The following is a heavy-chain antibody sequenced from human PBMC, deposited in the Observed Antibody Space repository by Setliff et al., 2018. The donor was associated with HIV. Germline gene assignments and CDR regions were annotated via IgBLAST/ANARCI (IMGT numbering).Heavy chain of an antibody. Sequence: GGSLRLSCAASGFTLSDNHMTWVRQAPGKGLEWVSLIYSDGRTYYADSVKGRFTISRDDSNNTLYLQMHSLRVEDTAAYYCAKGVKWLDPWGQGTPVTVSS. D-gene: IGHD3-16*01. CDR3: AKGVKWLDP. CDR2: IYSDGRT. V-gene: IGHV3-53*01. J-gene: IGHJ5*02. CDR1: GFTLSDNH.